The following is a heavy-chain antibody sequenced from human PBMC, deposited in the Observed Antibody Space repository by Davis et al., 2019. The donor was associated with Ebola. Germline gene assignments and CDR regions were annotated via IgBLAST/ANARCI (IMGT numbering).Heavy chain of an antibody. CDR1: GFTFSSYG. Sequence: GGSLRLSCAASGFTFSSYGMHWVRQAPGKGLEWVAFIRYDGSNKYYADSVKGRFTISRDNSKNTLYLQMNSLRAEDTAVYYCARDRFDFWRDYYYGMDVWGKGTTVTVSS. CDR3: ARDRFDFWRDYYYGMDV. D-gene: IGHD3-3*01. CDR2: IRYDGSNK. V-gene: IGHV3-30*02. J-gene: IGHJ6*04.